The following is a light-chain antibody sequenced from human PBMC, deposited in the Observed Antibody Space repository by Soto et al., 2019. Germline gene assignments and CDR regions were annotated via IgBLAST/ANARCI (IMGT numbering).Light chain of an antibody. V-gene: IGKV4-1*01. Sequence: DIVMTQSPESLAVSLGERATINCKSSQSVLFSSNNKNYLVWYQQKPGQPPKLLISWASTRESGVPDRFSGSGSGTDFTLTISSLQAEDVGVYYCQQYYSNPLSFGGGTKVEIK. CDR2: WAS. CDR3: QQYYSNPLS. J-gene: IGKJ4*01. CDR1: QSVLFSSNNKNY.